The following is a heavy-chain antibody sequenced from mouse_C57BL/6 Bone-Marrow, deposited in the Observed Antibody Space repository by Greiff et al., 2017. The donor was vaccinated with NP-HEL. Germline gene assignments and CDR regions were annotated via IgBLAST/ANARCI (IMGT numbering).Heavy chain of an antibody. CDR2: IDPENGDT. CDR1: GFNIKDDY. J-gene: IGHJ2*01. CDR3: TLSTYYFDY. Sequence: VQLQQSGAELVRPGASVTLSCTASGFNIKDDYMHWVKQRPEQGLEWIGWIDPENGDTEYASKFQGKATITADTSSNTAYLQLSSLTSEDTAVYYCTLSTYYFDYWGQGSTLTVSS. V-gene: IGHV14-4*01.